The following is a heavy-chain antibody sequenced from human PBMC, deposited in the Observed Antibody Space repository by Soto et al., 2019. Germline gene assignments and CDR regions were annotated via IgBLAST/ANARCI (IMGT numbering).Heavy chain of an antibody. Sequence: TGGSLRLSCAASGFTFSSYGMHWVRQAPGKGLEWVAVIWYDGSNKYYADSVKGRFTISRDTSENTVHLQMDSLRAEDTAVYYCARDDVLCDGGRCYGVPLVVWGKGTTVTVSS. D-gene: IGHD2-15*01. V-gene: IGHV3-33*01. CDR3: ARDDVLCDGGRCYGVPLVV. CDR1: GFTFSSYG. J-gene: IGHJ6*04. CDR2: IWYDGSNK.